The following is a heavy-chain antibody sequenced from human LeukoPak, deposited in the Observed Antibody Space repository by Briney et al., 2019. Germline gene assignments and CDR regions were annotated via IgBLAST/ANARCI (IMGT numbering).Heavy chain of an antibody. CDR3: AREGTAVAGTWAYYFDY. J-gene: IGHJ4*02. Sequence: GGSLRLSCAASGFTFSSYSMNWVRQAPGKGLEWVSYISSSSSAIYYADSVKGRFTISRDNAKNSLYLQMNSLRAEDTAVYYCAREGTAVAGTWAYYFDYWGQGTLVTVSS. CDR1: GFTFSSYS. V-gene: IGHV3-48*01. CDR2: ISSSSSAI. D-gene: IGHD6-19*01.